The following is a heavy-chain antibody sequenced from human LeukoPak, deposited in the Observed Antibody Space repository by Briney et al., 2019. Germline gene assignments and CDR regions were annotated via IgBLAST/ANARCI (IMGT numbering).Heavy chain of an antibody. D-gene: IGHD3-22*01. V-gene: IGHV3-23*01. CDR2: ISGSGGST. Sequence: GGSLRLSCVASGFTFSSYAMSWVRQAPGKGLEWVSAISGSGGSTYYADSVKGRFTISRNNSKNTLYLQMNSLRAEDTAVYYCAKDPTYYYDSSGYYYAYWGQGTLVTVSS. CDR1: GFTFSSYA. CDR3: AKDPTYYYDSSGYYYAY. J-gene: IGHJ4*02.